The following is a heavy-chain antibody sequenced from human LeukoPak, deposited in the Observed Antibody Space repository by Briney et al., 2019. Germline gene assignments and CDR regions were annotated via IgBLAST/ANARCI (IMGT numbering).Heavy chain of an antibody. CDR3: ARVDGDYYYYGMDV. V-gene: IGHV1-46*01. D-gene: IGHD3-10*01. J-gene: IGHJ6*04. CDR2: INPSGGST. CDR1: GYTFTSYY. Sequence: APVKVSCKASGYTFTSYYMHWVRQAPGQGLEWMGIINPSGGSTSYAQKFQGRVTMTSDTSTSTVYMELSSLRSEDTAVYCCARVDGDYYYYGMDVWGKGTTVTVSS.